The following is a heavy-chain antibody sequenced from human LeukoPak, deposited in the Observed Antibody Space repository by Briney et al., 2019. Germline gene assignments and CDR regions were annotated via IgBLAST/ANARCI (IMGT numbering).Heavy chain of an antibody. V-gene: IGHV3-23*01. CDR1: GFTFTTYA. CDR2: ISAGGVAT. Sequence: GGSLRLSCAASGFTFTTYAMTWVRQAPGKGFEWVSSISAGGVATFYSDSVKGRFTISRDNSMNTLYLQMNSLRADDTAVYYCGRPTKFWLIRGDGVDVWGQGTTVTVSS. J-gene: IGHJ6*02. CDR3: GRPTKFWLIRGDGVDV. D-gene: IGHD3-10*01.